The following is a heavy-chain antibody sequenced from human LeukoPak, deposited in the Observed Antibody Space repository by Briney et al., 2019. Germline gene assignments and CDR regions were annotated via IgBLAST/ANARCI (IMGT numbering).Heavy chain of an antibody. Sequence: SETLSLTCTVSGGSISSYYWSWIRQPPGKGLEWIGYIYYSGSTNCNPSLKSRVTISVDTSKNQFSLKLSSVTAADTAVYIDSSGWYWVYFDLWGRGTLVTVSS. CDR1: GGSISSYY. D-gene: IGHD6-19*01. J-gene: IGHJ2*01. CDR2: IYYSGST. CDR3: SSGWYWVYFDL. V-gene: IGHV4-59*01.